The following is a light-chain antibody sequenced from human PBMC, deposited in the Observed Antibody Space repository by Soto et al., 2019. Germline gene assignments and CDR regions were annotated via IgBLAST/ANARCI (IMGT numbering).Light chain of an antibody. CDR3: LQSIQLSWT. Sequence: DIEMTQTPPSLSATPGQPASISCKSSQSLQHNDGKTYLYWYLQKPGQPPQLLIYDISNRFSGVPARFSGSGSGTDFTLKISRVEAEDVGVYYCLQSIQLSWTFGQGTKVEIK. V-gene: IGKV2D-29*01. CDR1: QSLQHNDGKTY. CDR2: DIS. J-gene: IGKJ1*01.